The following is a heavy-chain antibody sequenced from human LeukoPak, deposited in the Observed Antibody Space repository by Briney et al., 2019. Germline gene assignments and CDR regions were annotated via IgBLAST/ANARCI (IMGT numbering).Heavy chain of an antibody. CDR3: ARRLVDSGASQVSDD. J-gene: IGHJ4*02. Sequence: SETLSLTCAVYSGSFSGYYWSWIRQPPGKGLEWIGEINDSGSVNFNPSLKNRVTLSVDTSKNQLSLRLSSVAAADTAVYYCARRLVDSGASQVSDDWGQGTLVTVSS. CDR2: INDSGSV. D-gene: IGHD2-15*01. CDR1: SGSFSGYY. V-gene: IGHV4-34*01.